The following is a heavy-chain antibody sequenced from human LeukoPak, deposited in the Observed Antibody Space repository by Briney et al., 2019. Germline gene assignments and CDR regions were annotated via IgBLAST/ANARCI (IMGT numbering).Heavy chain of an antibody. CDR2: IIPIFGTA. V-gene: IGHV1-69*01. CDR3: ARESVAVDIVVVVAAYGMDV. CDR1: GGTFSSYA. D-gene: IGHD2-15*01. J-gene: IGHJ6*04. Sequence: SVKVSCKAPGGTFSSYAISWVRQAPGQGLEWMGGIIPIFGTANYAQKFQGRVTITADESTSTAYMELSSLRSEDTAVYYCARESVAVDIVVVVAAYGMDVWGKGTTVTVSS.